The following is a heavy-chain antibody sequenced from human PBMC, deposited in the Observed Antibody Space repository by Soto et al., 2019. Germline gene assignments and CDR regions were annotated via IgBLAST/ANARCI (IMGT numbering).Heavy chain of an antibody. Sequence: QVQLVESGGGVVQPGRSLRLSCAASGFTFSSYAMHWVRQAPGKGLEWVAVISYDGSNKYYADSVKGRFTISRDNSKNTLYLQMTSLRAEDTAVYYCARERELPLRVAAGHDAFDIWGQGTMVTVSS. CDR2: ISYDGSNK. V-gene: IGHV3-30-3*01. D-gene: IGHD6-13*01. CDR3: ARERELPLRVAAGHDAFDI. J-gene: IGHJ3*02. CDR1: GFTFSSYA.